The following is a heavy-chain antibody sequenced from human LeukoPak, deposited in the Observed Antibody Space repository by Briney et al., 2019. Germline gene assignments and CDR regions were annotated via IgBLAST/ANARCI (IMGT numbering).Heavy chain of an antibody. D-gene: IGHD6-19*01. Sequence: SETLSLTCTVSGGSITGYYWSWIRQPPGKGLEWIGYIYYGGSTNYNPSLKSRVTISVDTSKNQFSLRLSSVTAADTAVYYCARHSSGWYSDYWGQGTLVTVSS. CDR1: GGSITGYY. J-gene: IGHJ4*02. CDR2: IYYGGST. V-gene: IGHV4-59*08. CDR3: ARHSSGWYSDY.